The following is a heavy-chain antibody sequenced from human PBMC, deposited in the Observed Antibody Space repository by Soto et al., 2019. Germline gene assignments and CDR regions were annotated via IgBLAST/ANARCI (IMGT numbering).Heavy chain of an antibody. D-gene: IGHD3-22*01. CDR2: IWYDGSNK. V-gene: IGHV3-33*01. CDR1: GFTFSSYG. CDR3: ARDYYDSSGYAYFDY. Sequence: HPGGSLRLSCAASGFTFSSYGMHWVRQAPGKGLEWVAVIWYDGSNKYYADSVKGRFTISRDNSKNTLYLQMNSLRAEDTAVYYCARDYYDSSGYAYFDYWGQGTLVTVSS. J-gene: IGHJ4*02.